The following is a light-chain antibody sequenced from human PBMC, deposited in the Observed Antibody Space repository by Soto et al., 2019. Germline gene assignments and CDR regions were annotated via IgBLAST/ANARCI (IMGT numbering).Light chain of an antibody. CDR1: QSVSSSY. J-gene: IGKJ1*01. V-gene: IGKV3-20*01. Sequence: DIVLTQSPGTLSLSPGERATLSCRASQSVSSSYLAWYQQKPGQAPRLLIYGASSRATGIPDRFSGSGSGTDFTLTISRLELEDFAVYYCQQYGSSPRTFGQGTKVDI. CDR3: QQYGSSPRT. CDR2: GAS.